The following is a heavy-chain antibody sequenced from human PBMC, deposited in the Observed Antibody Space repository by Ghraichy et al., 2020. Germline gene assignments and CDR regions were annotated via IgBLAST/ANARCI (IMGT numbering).Heavy chain of an antibody. V-gene: IGHV4-59*08. CDR3: ARIVRDYYGSGSYLYYYYYGMDV. CDR2: IYYSGST. Sequence: SETLSLTCTVSGGSISSYYWSWIRQPPGKGLEWIGYIYYSGSTNYNPSLKSRVTISVDTSKNQFSLKLSSVTAADTAVYYCARIVRDYYGSGSYLYYYYYGMDVWGQGTTVTVSS. CDR1: GGSISSYY. J-gene: IGHJ6*02. D-gene: IGHD3-10*01.